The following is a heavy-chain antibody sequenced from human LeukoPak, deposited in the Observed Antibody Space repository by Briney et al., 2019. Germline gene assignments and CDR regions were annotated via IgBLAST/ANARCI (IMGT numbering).Heavy chain of an antibody. V-gene: IGHV4-59*08. CDR2: IYYSGST. CDR3: ASSSHDYGDYYFDY. CDR1: GGSISSYY. Sequence: PSETLSLTSTVSGGSISSYYWSWIRQPPGKGLEWIGYIYYSGSTNYNPSLKSRVTISVDTSKNQFSLKLSSVTAADTAVYYCASSSHDYGDYYFDYWGQGTLVTVSS. D-gene: IGHD4-17*01. J-gene: IGHJ4*02.